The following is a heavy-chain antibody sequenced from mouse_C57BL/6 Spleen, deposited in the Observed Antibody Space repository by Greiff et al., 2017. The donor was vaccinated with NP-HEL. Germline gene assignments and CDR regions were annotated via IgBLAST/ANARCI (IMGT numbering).Heavy chain of an antibody. CDR3: ARDYYSNPMDY. CDR2: ISYDGSN. Sequence: VQLKESGPGLVKPSQSLSLTCSVTGYSITSGYYWNWIRQFPGNKLEWMGYISYDGSNNYNPSLKNRISITRDTSKNQFFLKLNSVTTEDTATYYCARDYYSNPMDYWGQGTSVTVSS. CDR1: GYSITSGYY. D-gene: IGHD2-5*01. J-gene: IGHJ4*01. V-gene: IGHV3-6*01.